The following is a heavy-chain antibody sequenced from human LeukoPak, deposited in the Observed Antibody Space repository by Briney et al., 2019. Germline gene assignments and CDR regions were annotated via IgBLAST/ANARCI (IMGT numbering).Heavy chain of an antibody. D-gene: IGHD2-2*01. CDR1: GFTFSSYA. V-gene: IGHV3-23*01. CDR3: AKGQQYQLLWRYYFDY. CDR2: ISGSGGST. J-gene: IGHJ4*02. Sequence: GGSLRLSCAASGFTFSSYAMSWVRQAPGKGLEWVSAISGSGGSTYYADSVKGRFTISRDNSKNTLYLQMNSLRAEDTAVYYCAKGQQYQLLWRYYFDYWGQGTLVTVSS.